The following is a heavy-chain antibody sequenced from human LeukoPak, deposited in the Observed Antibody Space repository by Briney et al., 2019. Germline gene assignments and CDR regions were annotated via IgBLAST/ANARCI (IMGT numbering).Heavy chain of an antibody. CDR1: GGSISGYY. Sequence: SETLSLTCTVSGGSISGYYWSWIRQPPGKGLEWIGYIYYSGNTNYNPSLKSRVTISVDTSKNQFSLDLYFVTAADTAVYYCARLPMIRGVTEYYFDYWGQGSLVTVSS. V-gene: IGHV4-59*01. D-gene: IGHD3-10*01. CDR2: IYYSGNT. CDR3: ARLPMIRGVTEYYFDY. J-gene: IGHJ4*02.